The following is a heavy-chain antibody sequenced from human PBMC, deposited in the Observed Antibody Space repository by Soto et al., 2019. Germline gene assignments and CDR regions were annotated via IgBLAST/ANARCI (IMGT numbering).Heavy chain of an antibody. CDR3: AKDPAVGYYGSGSYYNFGWFDS. J-gene: IGHJ5*01. D-gene: IGHD3-10*01. Sequence: QVQLVESGGGVVQPGRSLRLSCAASGFTFSSYGMHWVRQAPGKGLEWVAVISYDGSNKYYADSVKGRFTISRDSSKNTLYLQMNSLRPEDTAVYYCAKDPAVGYYGSGSYYNFGWFDSWGQGTLVTVSS. V-gene: IGHV3-30*18. CDR2: ISYDGSNK. CDR1: GFTFSSYG.